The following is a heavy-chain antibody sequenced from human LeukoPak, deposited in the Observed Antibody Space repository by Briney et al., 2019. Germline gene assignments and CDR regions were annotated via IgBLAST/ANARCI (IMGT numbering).Heavy chain of an antibody. V-gene: IGHV4-61*01. CDR2: ISNSGSP. D-gene: IGHD3-3*01. J-gene: IGHJ6*03. Sequence: PSETLSLTCTVSGDSVSSGSHHWSWIRQPPGKGLECIGYISNSGSPNYNPSLKSRVTISVDTSKNQLSLNLNSVTAADTAVYYCARSYYDFWSGSYYYYMDVWGKGTTVTVPS. CDR3: ARSYYDFWSGSYYYYMDV. CDR1: GDSVSSGSHH.